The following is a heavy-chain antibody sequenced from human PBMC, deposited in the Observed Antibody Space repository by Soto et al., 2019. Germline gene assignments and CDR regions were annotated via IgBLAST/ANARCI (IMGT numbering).Heavy chain of an antibody. CDR2: ISGSGGST. V-gene: IGHV3-23*01. CDR1: GFTFSSYA. J-gene: IGHJ5*02. D-gene: IGHD3-3*01. Sequence: GVLRLSCAASGFTFSSYAMSWVRQAPGKGLEWVSAISGSGGSTYYADSVKGRFTISRDNSKNTLYLQMNSLRAEDTAVYYCAKDTVGSITIFGVVIRWFDPWGQGTLVTVSS. CDR3: AKDTVGSITIFGVVIRWFDP.